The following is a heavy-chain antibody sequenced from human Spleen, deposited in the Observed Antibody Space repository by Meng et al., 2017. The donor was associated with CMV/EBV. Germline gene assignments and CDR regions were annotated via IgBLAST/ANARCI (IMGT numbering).Heavy chain of an antibody. CDR2: IYSGGTT. CDR3: ARDRCTSTSCYKGVFDY. CDR1: GFTVSNSY. D-gene: IGHD2-2*02. Sequence: LSLTCAASGFTVSNSYMSWVRQAPGKGLEWVSIIYSGGTTYYADSVKGRFTISRDNSRNTLFLQMNSLRIEDTAVYYCARDRCTSTSCYKGVFDYWGQGTLVTVSS. J-gene: IGHJ4*02. V-gene: IGHV3-66*02.